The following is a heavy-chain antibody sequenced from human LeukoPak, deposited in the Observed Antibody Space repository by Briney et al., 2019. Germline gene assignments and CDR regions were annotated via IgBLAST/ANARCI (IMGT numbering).Heavy chain of an antibody. CDR1: GFTFSGSA. Sequence: PGGSLRLSCAASGFTFSGSAMHWVRQASGKGLEWVGRIRSKANSYATAYAASVKGRFTISRDDSKNTAYLQMNSLKTEDTAVYYCTRKHYYGSAGVDYWGQGTLVTVSS. CDR3: TRKHYYGSAGVDY. D-gene: IGHD3-10*01. J-gene: IGHJ4*02. CDR2: IRSKANSYAT. V-gene: IGHV3-73*01.